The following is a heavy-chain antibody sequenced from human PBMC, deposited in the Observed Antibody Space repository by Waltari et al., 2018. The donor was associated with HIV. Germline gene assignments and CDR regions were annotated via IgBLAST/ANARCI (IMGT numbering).Heavy chain of an antibody. D-gene: IGHD6-19*01. CDR2: IYNSGKT. J-gene: IGHJ4*02. CDR3: ARSILVGLYAYSSGWAYYFDS. Sequence: QVQLQASGPGLVKPSETLSLTCSVSGYSISSGYYWGWIRQPPGKGLGWIGSIYNSGKTYYNPSLKGRVTISVDTSKDQFALKLSSGTAADTAIYYCARSILVGLYAYSSGWAYYFDSWGQGTLVTVSS. V-gene: IGHV4-38-2*02. CDR1: GYSISSGYY.